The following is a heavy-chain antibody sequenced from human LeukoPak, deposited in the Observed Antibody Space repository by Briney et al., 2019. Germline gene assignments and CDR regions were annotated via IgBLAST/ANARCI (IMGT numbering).Heavy chain of an antibody. D-gene: IGHD3-22*01. Sequence: PGGSLRLSCAASGFTVRINSMSWVRQAPGKGLEWVSVIYGGGSTYYADSVKGRFTISRDNSKNTLYLQMNSLRAEDTAVYYCARDGFSSGYPYDAFDIWGQGTMVTVSS. V-gene: IGHV3-53*01. CDR3: ARDGFSSGYPYDAFDI. J-gene: IGHJ3*02. CDR1: GFTVRINS. CDR2: IYGGGST.